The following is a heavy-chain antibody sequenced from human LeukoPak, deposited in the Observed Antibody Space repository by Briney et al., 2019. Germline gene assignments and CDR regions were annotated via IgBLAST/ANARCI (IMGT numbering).Heavy chain of an antibody. V-gene: IGHV4-4*02. D-gene: IGHD5-18*01. J-gene: IGHJ4*02. Sequence: SETLSLTCAVSGDFITKSVWWIWVRQTPGKGLEWIGDIYHSGSTNSNPSLKSRVTLSLDKSKNQFSLKLSSVTAADTAVYYCARGGSHLWQPFDSWGQGTLVTVSS. CDR2: IYHSGST. CDR1: GDFITKSVW. CDR3: ARGGSHLWQPFDS.